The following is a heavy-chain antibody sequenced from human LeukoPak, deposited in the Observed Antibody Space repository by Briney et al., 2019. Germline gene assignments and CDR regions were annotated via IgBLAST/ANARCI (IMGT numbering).Heavy chain of an antibody. CDR2: IRKKADSDTT. D-gene: IGHD3-10*02. CDR1: GLRFSDHH. CDR3: AELGITMIGGV. V-gene: IGHV3-72*01. J-gene: IGHJ6*04. Sequence: PGGSLRLSCATSGLRFSDHHMDWVRQAPGKGLDWVGRIRKKADSDTTEYAASVRGRFSISRDDSKNSLYLQMNSLRAEDTAVYYCAELGITMIGGVWGKGTTVTISS.